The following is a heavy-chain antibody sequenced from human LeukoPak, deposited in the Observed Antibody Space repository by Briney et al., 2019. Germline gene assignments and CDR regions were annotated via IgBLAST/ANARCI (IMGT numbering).Heavy chain of an antibody. CDR3: ARGDWYFDL. J-gene: IGHJ2*01. V-gene: IGHV4-61*02. CDR1: GGSISSGSYY. Sequence: NPSETLSLTCTVSGGSISSGSYYWSWIRQPAGKGLEWIGRIYTSGSTNYNPSLESRVTISVDTSKNQFSLKLSSVTAADTAVYYCARGDWYFDLWGRGTLVTVSS. CDR2: IYTSGST.